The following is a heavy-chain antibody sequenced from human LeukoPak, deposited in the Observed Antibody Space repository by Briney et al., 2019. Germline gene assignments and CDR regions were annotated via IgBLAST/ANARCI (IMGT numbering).Heavy chain of an antibody. Sequence: ASVKVSCKASGYNFTNYAIHWVRQAPGQGLEWIGWINACNGNTKYSQKVQGRVTITRDTSSSTAYMELSSLRSEDTAVYYCAVIRAVLRAHTGESWGQGTQVTVSS. CDR1: GYNFTNYA. D-gene: IGHD3-16*01. CDR3: AVIRAVLRAHTGES. J-gene: IGHJ4*02. V-gene: IGHV1-3*01. CDR2: INACNGNT.